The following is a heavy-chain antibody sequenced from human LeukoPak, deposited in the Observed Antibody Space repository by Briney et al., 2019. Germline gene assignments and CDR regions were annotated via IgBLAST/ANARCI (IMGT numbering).Heavy chain of an antibody. D-gene: IGHD4-17*01. CDR1: GFTFSDCA. V-gene: IGHV3-23*01. Sequence: PGGSLRLSCAASGFTFSDCAMSWVRQAPGKGLEWVSSIGSDDNKHYSESVRGRFAISRDNSKNTVYLQMNSLRAEDTAVYYCAKSATTVTSNFDYWGQGTLVTVSS. CDR3: AKSATTVTSNFDY. CDR2: IGSDDNK. J-gene: IGHJ4*02.